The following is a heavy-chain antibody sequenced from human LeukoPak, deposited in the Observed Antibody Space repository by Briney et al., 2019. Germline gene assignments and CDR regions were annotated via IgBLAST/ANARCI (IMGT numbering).Heavy chain of an antibody. CDR2: IYYSGST. CDR3: ARGQRSRNWGRVFDY. J-gene: IGHJ4*02. V-gene: IGHV4-39*07. CDR1: GGSISSSSYY. D-gene: IGHD7-27*01. Sequence: SETLSLTCTVSGGSISSSSYYWGWIRQPPGKGLEWIGSIYYSGSTYYNPSLKSRITISTDTSKNQFSLQLSSVTAADTAVYYCARGQRSRNWGRVFDYWGQGTLVTVSS.